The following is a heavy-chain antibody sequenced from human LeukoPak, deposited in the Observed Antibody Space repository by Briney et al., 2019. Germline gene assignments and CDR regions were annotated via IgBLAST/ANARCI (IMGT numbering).Heavy chain of an antibody. CDR3: ARARAGIAARPFDY. CDR1: GVSTSNYF. D-gene: IGHD6-6*01. V-gene: IGHV4-4*07. CDR2: FYASGTT. Sequence: PSETLSLTCNVFGVSTSNYFWSWLRQPAGKELEWIGRFYASGTTYYNPSLRSRVTLSMDTSKNQFSLKLSSVTAADTAVYYCARARAGIAARPFDYWGQGTLVTVSS. J-gene: IGHJ4*02.